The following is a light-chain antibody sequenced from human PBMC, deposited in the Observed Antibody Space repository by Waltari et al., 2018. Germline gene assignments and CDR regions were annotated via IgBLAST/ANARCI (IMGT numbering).Light chain of an antibody. CDR1: SSDVGGYTY. CDR3: CSYAGSYTYV. V-gene: IGLV2-11*01. J-gene: IGLJ1*01. CDR2: DVS. Sequence: QSTLTQPRSVSGSPGQSVTISCTGTSSDVGGYTYVSSYQQHPGKAPKLMIYDVSKRPSGVPDRFSGSKSGNTASLTISGLQAEDEADYYCCSYAGSYTYVFGTGTKVTVL.